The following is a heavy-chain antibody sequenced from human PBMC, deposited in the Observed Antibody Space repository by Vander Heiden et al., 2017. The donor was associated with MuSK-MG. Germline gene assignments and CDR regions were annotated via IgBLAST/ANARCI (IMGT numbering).Heavy chain of an antibody. V-gene: IGHV3-21*01. D-gene: IGHD3-10*01. CDR2: ISSSSSYI. J-gene: IGHJ4*02. Sequence: EVQLVESGGGLVKPGGSLRLSCAAPGSTFSSHGRIWVRQAPGKGLEWVSSISSSSSYIYYADSVKGRFTISRDNAKNSLYLQMNSLRAEDTAVYYCARDQGRIYGYWGQGTLVTVSS. CDR3: ARDQGRIYGY. CDR1: GSTFSSHG.